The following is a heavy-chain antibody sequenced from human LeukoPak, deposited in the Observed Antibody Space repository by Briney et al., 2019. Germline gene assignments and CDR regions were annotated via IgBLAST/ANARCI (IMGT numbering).Heavy chain of an antibody. D-gene: IGHD2-2*01. CDR1: GFTFSSYA. Sequence: GGSLRLSCAASGFTFSSYAMSWVRQAPGKGLEWVSAISGSGGSTYYADSVKGRFTISRDNSKNTLYLQMNSLRAEDTAVYYCAKATSPAAPPMDYFDYWGQGTLVTVSS. CDR2: ISGSGGST. CDR3: AKATSPAAPPMDYFDY. V-gene: IGHV3-23*01. J-gene: IGHJ4*02.